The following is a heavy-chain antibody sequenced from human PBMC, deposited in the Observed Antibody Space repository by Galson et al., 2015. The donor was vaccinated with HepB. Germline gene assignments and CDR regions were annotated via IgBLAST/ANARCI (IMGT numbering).Heavy chain of an antibody. V-gene: IGHV3-7*03. J-gene: IGHJ4*02. CDR1: GFTFSRYW. CDR3: VTGDHGDY. D-gene: IGHD1-14*01. Sequence: SLRLSCAGAGFTFSRYWMAWVRQAPGKGLEWVAIINQDGGQKYYGDSAKGRFTISRDNAENSLYLEMNSLRAEDTAVYYCVTGDHGDYWGQGTLVTVSS. CDR2: INQDGGQK.